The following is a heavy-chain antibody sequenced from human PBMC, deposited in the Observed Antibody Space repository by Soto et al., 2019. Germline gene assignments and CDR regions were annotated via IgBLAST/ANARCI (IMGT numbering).Heavy chain of an antibody. J-gene: IGHJ4*02. V-gene: IGHV3-23*01. CDR2: ISGSGDST. D-gene: IGHD6-13*01. Sequence: EVQLLDSWGCLVQPGGSLRLSCAASGFTFSSYAMNWVRQAPGKGLEWVSVISGSGDSTYYADSVKGRFTISRDNSKNTLYLQMNSLRTEDTAVYYCARRGPGTYFDYWGQGTLVTVSS. CDR1: GFTFSSYA. CDR3: ARRGPGTYFDY.